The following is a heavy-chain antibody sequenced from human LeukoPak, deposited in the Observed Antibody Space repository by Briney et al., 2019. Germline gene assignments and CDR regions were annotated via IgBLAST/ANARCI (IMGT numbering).Heavy chain of an antibody. CDR1: GFTFSDYY. CDR3: QGIAAAGTGIRRGWFDP. J-gene: IGHJ5*02. CDR2: ISRSGNTI. D-gene: IGHD6-13*01. Sequence: GGSLRLSCAASGFTFSDYYMTWIRQAPGKGLEWVSYISRSGNTIYYADSLKGRFTISRDNAKTSLYLQMNSLRAEDTAVYYCQGIAAAGTGIRRGWFDPWGQGTLVTVSS. V-gene: IGHV3-11*01.